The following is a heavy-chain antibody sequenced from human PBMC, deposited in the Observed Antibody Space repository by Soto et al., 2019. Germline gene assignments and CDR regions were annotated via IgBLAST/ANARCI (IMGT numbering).Heavy chain of an antibody. CDR1: GFTFRSYS. J-gene: IGHJ4*02. V-gene: IGHV3-48*01. CDR2: ISSSSSTV. Sequence: EVQLVESGGGLVQPGGSLRLSCAASGFTFRSYSMNWVRQAPGKGLEWVSYISSSSSTVYYADSVKGRLTISRDNAKNSLYLQMNSLRGEDTAVYYCARDSSSSWYLDYWGQGTLVTVSS. CDR3: ARDSSSSWYLDY. D-gene: IGHD6-13*01.